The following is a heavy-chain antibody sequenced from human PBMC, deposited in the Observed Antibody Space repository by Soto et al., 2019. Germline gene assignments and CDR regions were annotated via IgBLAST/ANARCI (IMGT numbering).Heavy chain of an antibody. V-gene: IGHV3-33*01. CDR1: GFTFSSYG. Sequence: GGSLRLSCAASGFTFSSYGMHWVRQAPGKGLEWVAVIWYDGSNKYYADSVKGRFTISRDNSKNTLYLQMNSLRAEDTAVYYCARDALSRILTGYDAFDIWGQGTMVTVSS. CDR3: ARDALSRILTGYDAFDI. CDR2: IWYDGSNK. D-gene: IGHD3-9*01. J-gene: IGHJ3*02.